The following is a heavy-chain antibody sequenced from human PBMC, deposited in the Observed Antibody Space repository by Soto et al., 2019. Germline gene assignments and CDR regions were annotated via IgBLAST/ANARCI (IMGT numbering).Heavy chain of an antibody. CDR3: AREGSSSGPDYEY. V-gene: IGHV3-72*01. CDR2: TRNKASSYTT. CDR1: GFSFSDYY. J-gene: IGHJ4*02. Sequence: EVQLVESGGGLVQPGGSLRLSCAASGFSFSDYYINWVRQAPGKGLEWVGRTRNKASSYTTDYDTFVKGRFTISRDDSESLIYPQMNRLKAEDTAVYFGAREGSSSGPDYEYWGPGTLVTVSS. D-gene: IGHD3-22*01.